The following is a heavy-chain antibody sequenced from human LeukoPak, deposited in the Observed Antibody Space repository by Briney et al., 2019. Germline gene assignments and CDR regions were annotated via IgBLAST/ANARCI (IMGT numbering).Heavy chain of an antibody. V-gene: IGHV4-59*11. J-gene: IGHJ2*01. CDR1: GGSISSHY. CDR3: ARGQRSGYADWYFDL. CDR2: IHYSGST. D-gene: IGHD5-12*01. Sequence: SETLSLTCTVSGGSISSHYWSWFRQPPGKGLEWIGHIHYSGSTNYNPSLKSRVTISVDTSKNQFSLRLSFVTAADTAVYYCARGQRSGYADWYFDLWGRGTLVTVSS.